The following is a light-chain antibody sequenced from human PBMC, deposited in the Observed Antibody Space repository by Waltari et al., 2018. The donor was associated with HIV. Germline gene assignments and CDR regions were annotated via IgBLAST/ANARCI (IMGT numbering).Light chain of an antibody. Sequence: QSALTHPPSPSGSPGQSVPIPCTGTTSYVGGYNYVPWYQQHPGKAPKLMVYEVTKRPSGVPDRFSGSRSGNTASLTVSGLQAEDEADYFCSSYAGSKNLVVFGGGTKLTVL. J-gene: IGLJ2*01. CDR1: TSYVGGYNY. V-gene: IGLV2-8*01. CDR2: EVT. CDR3: SSYAGSKNLVV.